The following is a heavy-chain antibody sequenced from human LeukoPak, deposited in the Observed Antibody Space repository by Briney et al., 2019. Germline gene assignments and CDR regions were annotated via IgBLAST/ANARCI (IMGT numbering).Heavy chain of an antibody. Sequence: PSETLSRTCTVSGGSISSSSYYWGWIRQPPGKGLEWIGSIYYSGSTYYNPSLKSRVTISVDTSKNQFSLKLSSVTAADTAVYYCAREGVGGYDLWSGYYRKSWFDPWGQGTLVTVSS. CDR2: IYYSGST. V-gene: IGHV4-39*07. CDR1: GGSISSSSYY. CDR3: AREGVGGYDLWSGYYRKSWFDP. J-gene: IGHJ5*02. D-gene: IGHD3-3*01.